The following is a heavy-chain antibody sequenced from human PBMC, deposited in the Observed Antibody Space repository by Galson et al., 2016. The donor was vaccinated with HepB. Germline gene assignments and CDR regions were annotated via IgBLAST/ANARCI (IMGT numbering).Heavy chain of an antibody. CDR2: INYTGST. CDR1: GDSFSGYF. D-gene: IGHD6-19*01. J-gene: IGHJ6*02. V-gene: IGHV4-34*01. Sequence: LSLTCAVSGDSFSGYFWNWIRQPPGKGLEWIGEINYTGSTHYNTSLQSRVTMSVDTSKNQFSLRVSSVIGADTAVYDCARRAVVSAAPPAYYFGVDVWGQGTTVTVSS. CDR3: ARRAVVSAAPPAYYFGVDV.